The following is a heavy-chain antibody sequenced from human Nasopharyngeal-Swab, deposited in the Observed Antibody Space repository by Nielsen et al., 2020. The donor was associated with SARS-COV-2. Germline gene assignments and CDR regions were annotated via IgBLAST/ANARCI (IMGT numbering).Heavy chain of an antibody. CDR2: ISYDGSNK. J-gene: IGHJ4*02. V-gene: IGHV3-30*03. Sequence: GESLKISCAASGFTFSSYGMHWVRQAPGKGVEWVAVISYDGSNKYYADSVKGRFTISRDNSKNTLYLQMNSLRAEDTAVYYCARDCLWFGELLSYFDYWGQGTLVTVSS. CDR3: ARDCLWFGELLSYFDY. D-gene: IGHD3-10*01. CDR1: GFTFSSYG.